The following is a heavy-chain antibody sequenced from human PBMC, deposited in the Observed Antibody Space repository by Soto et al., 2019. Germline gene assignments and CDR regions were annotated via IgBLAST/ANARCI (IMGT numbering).Heavy chain of an antibody. V-gene: IGHV4-59*01. CDR3: AGGSYYYGSGSPGY. D-gene: IGHD3-10*01. CDR2: IYYSGST. CDR1: GGSISSYY. Sequence: SETLSLTCTVSGGSISSYYWSWIRQPPGKGLEWIGYIYYSGSTNYNPSLKSRVTISVDTSKNQFSLKLNSVTAADTAVYYCAGGSYYYGSGSPGYWGQGTLVTVSS. J-gene: IGHJ4*02.